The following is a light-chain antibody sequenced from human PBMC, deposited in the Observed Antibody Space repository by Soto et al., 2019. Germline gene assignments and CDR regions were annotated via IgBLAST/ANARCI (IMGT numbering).Light chain of an antibody. Sequence: DIQMTQSPSSLSASVGDRVTITCRASQTISTYLNWYQQEPGKAPKLLIYAASSLQSGVPSRFSGGGSETDFTLTISSLQPEDFAAYYCQQSHGIPYTFGQGTKLEIK. CDR3: QQSHGIPYT. CDR2: AAS. CDR1: QTISTY. J-gene: IGKJ2*01. V-gene: IGKV1-39*01.